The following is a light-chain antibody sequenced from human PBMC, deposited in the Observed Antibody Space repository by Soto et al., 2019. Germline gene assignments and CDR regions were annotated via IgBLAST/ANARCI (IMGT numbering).Light chain of an antibody. CDR3: QQYGSLSWT. CDR1: QSVSSNY. J-gene: IGKJ1*01. CDR2: GAS. V-gene: IGKV3-20*01. Sequence: ETVMTQSPATLSVSPVERATLSCRASQSVSSNYLAWYQQKPGQAPRIIIFGASGRATGIPDRFSGSGSGTDFTLTISRLEPEDFAVYYCQQYGSLSWTFGQGTKVDI.